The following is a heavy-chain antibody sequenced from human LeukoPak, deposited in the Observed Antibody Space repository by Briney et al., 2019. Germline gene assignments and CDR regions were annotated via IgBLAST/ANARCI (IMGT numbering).Heavy chain of an antibody. D-gene: IGHD2-15*01. CDR3: ARGGGGFYGMDV. Sequence: SVTVSCTASGYTFTGYYMHWVRQAPGQGLEWMGRINPNSGGTNYAQKCQGRVTMTRDTSISTAYMELSRLRSDDTAVYYCARGGGGFYGMDVWGQGTTVTVSS. CDR2: INPNSGGT. J-gene: IGHJ6*02. CDR1: GYTFTGYY. V-gene: IGHV1-2*06.